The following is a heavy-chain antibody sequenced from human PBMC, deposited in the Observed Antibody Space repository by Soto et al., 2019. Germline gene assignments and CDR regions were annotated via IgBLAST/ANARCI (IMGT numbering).Heavy chain of an antibody. J-gene: IGHJ4*02. Sequence: QVQLQESGPGLVKPSQTLSLTCTVSGGSISSGGYFWSWVRQHPGKGLEWIGNIYYSGRTYYNPYLKSRVTISVEPSMKQFSLKLSSVTAADTAVYYCARFAWEENPKVGSWYYFDYWGQGTRVTVSS. CDR1: GGSISSGGYF. CDR3: ARFAWEENPKVGSWYYFDY. CDR2: IYYSGRT. D-gene: IGHD1-26*01. V-gene: IGHV4-31*03.